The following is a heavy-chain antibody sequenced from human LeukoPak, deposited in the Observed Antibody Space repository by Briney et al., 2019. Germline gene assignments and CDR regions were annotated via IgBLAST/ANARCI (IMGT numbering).Heavy chain of an antibody. J-gene: IGHJ4*02. CDR3: AREITMIVVVITRLFDY. V-gene: IGHV3-23*01. CDR2: ISGSGGST. Sequence: PGGSLRLSCAVSGFTFSSYAMSWVRQAPGKGLEWGSVISGSGGSTYYSYAVKGRFTISRGNSKNTRYLQMNSLRAADTAVYYCAREITMIVVVITRLFDYCGQGTLVTVSS. CDR1: GFTFSSYA. D-gene: IGHD3-22*01.